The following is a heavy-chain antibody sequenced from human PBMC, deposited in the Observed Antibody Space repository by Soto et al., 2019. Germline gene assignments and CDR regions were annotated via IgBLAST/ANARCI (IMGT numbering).Heavy chain of an antibody. CDR2: IWYDGSNK. CDR1: GFTFSSYG. Sequence: GGSLRLSCAASGFTFSSYGMHWVRQAPGKGLEWVAVIWYDGSNKYYADSVKGRFTISRDNSKNTLYLQMNSLRAEDTAVYYCTRDHRYSSSPPFYYWGQGTLVTVSS. CDR3: TRDHRYSSSPPFYY. J-gene: IGHJ4*02. D-gene: IGHD6-6*01. V-gene: IGHV3-33*01.